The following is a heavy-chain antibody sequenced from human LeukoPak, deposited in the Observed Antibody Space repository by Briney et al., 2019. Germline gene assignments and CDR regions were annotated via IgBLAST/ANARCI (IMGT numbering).Heavy chain of an antibody. CDR3: ARHRPYGEYSRYYYYYYYMDV. D-gene: IGHD4-17*01. V-gene: IGHV4-39*01. CDR1: GGSISRSSYY. CDR2: IYYGGST. J-gene: IGHJ6*03. Sequence: KTSETLSLTFTVSGGSISRSSYYWGWIRQPPGKGLEWIGSIYYGGSTFYKSSLKSRVTISLDTSKNQFSLKLSSVTAADTAVYYCARHRPYGEYSRYYYYYYYMDVWGKGTTVTVSS.